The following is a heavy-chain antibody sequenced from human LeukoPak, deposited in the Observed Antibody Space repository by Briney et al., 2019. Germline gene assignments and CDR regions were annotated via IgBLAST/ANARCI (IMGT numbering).Heavy chain of an antibody. V-gene: IGHV3-30*02. CDR3: AKDDSGTYSFDS. D-gene: IGHD1-26*01. CDR1: GFSFSSYG. J-gene: IGHJ4*02. CDR2: IRFDASKE. Sequence: GGSLRLSCATSGFSFSSYGFHWVRQAPGKGLEWLTFIRFDASKEYYIDSVKGRFTASRDNSKNMLYLQMNSLRPDDTGLYFCAKDDSGTYSFDSWGQGTLVTVSS.